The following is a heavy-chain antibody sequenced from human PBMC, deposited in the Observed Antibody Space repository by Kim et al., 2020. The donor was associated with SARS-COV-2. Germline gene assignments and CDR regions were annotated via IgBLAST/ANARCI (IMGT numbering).Heavy chain of an antibody. D-gene: IGHD3-22*01. J-gene: IGHJ4*02. Sequence: YHPSLKSRVTRSVDTSKNQFSLKLSSVTAADTAVYYCARAPIVVVITHFDYWGQGTLVTVSS. V-gene: IGHV4-31*02. CDR3: ARAPIVVVITHFDY.